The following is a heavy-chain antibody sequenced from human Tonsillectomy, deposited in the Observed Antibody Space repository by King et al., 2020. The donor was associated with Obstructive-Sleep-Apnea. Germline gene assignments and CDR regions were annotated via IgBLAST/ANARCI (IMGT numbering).Heavy chain of an antibody. J-gene: IGHJ5*02. CDR1: GDSICSSGHS. V-gene: IGHV4-30-4*07. CDR2: IFYSGGT. D-gene: IGHD6-25*01. CDR3: ARGGLNWFDP. Sequence: QLQESCPGLLKPAQNLSLTFAVSGDSICSSGHSWSWILQPPGKGPEWLWYIFYSGGTNYNPSLKSLVTISIDTSKNRFSLKLSSVIAADTAVYYCARGGLNWFDPWGQGTLVTVSS.